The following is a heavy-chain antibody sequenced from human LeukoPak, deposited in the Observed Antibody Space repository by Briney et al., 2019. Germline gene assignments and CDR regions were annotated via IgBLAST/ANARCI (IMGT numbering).Heavy chain of an antibody. CDR3: ARAGDYYAFDI. CDR2: ISSSSSYI. Sequence: KAGGSLRLSCAASGFSFSRAWMSWVRQAPGKGLEWVSSISSSSSYIYYADSVKGRFTISRDNAKNSLYLQMNSLRAEDTAVYYCARAGDYYAFDIWGQGTMVTVSS. V-gene: IGHV3-21*01. D-gene: IGHD4-17*01. CDR1: GFSFSRAW. J-gene: IGHJ3*02.